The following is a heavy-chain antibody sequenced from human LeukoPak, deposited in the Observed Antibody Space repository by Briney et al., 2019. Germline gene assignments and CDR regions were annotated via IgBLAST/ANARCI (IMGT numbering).Heavy chain of an antibody. J-gene: IGHJ4*02. CDR3: ARESYDFWSGYYFSYFDY. D-gene: IGHD3-3*01. Sequence: GGSLGLSCEAPGFTFSNYWMSWVRQAPGKGLEWVAVISYDGSNKYYADSVKGRFTISRDNSKNTLYLQMNSLRAEDTAVYYCARESYDFWSGYYFSYFDYWGQGTLVTVSS. CDR1: GFTFSNYW. V-gene: IGHV3-30-3*01. CDR2: ISYDGSNK.